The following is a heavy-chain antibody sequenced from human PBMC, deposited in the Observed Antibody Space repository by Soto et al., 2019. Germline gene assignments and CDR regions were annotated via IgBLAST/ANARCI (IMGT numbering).Heavy chain of an antibody. CDR3: ARLVGPYQHYIDY. CDR1: GFTFSSNS. Sequence: LRLSCAASGFTFSSNSMIWVRQAPGKGLEWVSYIDSTSMHIYYADSVKGRFTITRDNAKKSVYLQMTSLRAEDTAVYYCARLVGPYQHYIDYWGQGTLVTVSS. CDR2: IDSTSMHI. J-gene: IGHJ4*02. V-gene: IGHV3-21*01. D-gene: IGHD1-26*01.